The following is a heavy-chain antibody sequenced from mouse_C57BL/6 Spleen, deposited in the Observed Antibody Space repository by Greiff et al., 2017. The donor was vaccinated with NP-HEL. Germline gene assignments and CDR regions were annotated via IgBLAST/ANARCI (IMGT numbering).Heavy chain of an antibody. V-gene: IGHV1-82*01. J-gene: IGHJ2*01. Sequence: QVQLKQSGPELVKPGASVKISCKASGYAFSSSWMNWVKQRPGKGLEWIGRIYPGDGDTNYNGKFKGKATLTADKSSSTAYMQLSSLTSEDSAVYFCARRYDYDASSYFDYWGQGTTLTVSS. CDR1: GYAFSSSW. CDR3: ARRYDYDASSYFDY. D-gene: IGHD2-4*01. CDR2: IYPGDGDT.